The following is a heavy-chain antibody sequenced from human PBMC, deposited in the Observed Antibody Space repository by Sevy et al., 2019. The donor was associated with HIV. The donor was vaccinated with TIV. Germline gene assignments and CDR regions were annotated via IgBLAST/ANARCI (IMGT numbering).Heavy chain of an antibody. Sequence: SETLSLTCTVSSGSISSYYWSWIRQPPGKGLEWIGYICYSGSTNYNPSLKSRVTISVDTSMNQFSLKLSSVTAADTAVYYCAREDRRVGQWLAGWFDPWGQGTLVTVSS. CDR2: ICYSGST. V-gene: IGHV4-59*01. CDR1: SGSISSYY. D-gene: IGHD6-19*01. J-gene: IGHJ5*02. CDR3: AREDRRVGQWLAGWFDP.